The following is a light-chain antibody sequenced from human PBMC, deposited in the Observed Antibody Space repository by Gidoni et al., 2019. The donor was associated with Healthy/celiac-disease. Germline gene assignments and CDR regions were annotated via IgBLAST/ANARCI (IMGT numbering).Light chain of an antibody. Sequence: PGERATLSCRASQSVSSYLAWYQQKPGQAPRLLIYDASNRATGIPARFSGSGSGTDFTLTISSLEPEDFAVYYCQQRSNWPPSLTFGGGTKVEIK. V-gene: IGKV3-11*01. CDR3: QQRSNWPPSLT. J-gene: IGKJ4*01. CDR1: QSVSSY. CDR2: DAS.